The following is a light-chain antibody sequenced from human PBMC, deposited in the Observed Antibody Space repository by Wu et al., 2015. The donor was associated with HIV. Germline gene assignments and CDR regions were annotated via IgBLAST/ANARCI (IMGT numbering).Light chain of an antibody. V-gene: IGKV3-11*01. J-gene: IGKJ4*01. Sequence: DIVLTQSPATLSLSPGKRATLSCRASQSVSSYLAWYQQKPGQAPRLLIYDASNRATGIPARFSGSGSGTDFTLTISSLEPEDFAVYYCQQRSNRPLFLTFGGGTKVEIK. CDR3: QQRSNRPLFLT. CDR1: QSVSSY. CDR2: DAS.